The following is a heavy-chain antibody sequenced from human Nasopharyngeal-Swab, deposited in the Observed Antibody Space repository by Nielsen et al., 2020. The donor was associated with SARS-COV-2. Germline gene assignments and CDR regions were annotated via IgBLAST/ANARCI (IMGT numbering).Heavy chain of an antibody. CDR2: ISWNSGSI. Sequence: SLKISCAASGFTFDDYAMHWVRQAPGKGLEWVSGISWNSGSIGYADSVKGRFTISRDNAKNSLYLQMNSLRAEDTAVYYCAKDKWELLEAFDIWGQGTMVTVSS. CDR1: GFTFDDYA. CDR3: AKDKWELLEAFDI. D-gene: IGHD1-26*01. V-gene: IGHV3-9*01. J-gene: IGHJ3*02.